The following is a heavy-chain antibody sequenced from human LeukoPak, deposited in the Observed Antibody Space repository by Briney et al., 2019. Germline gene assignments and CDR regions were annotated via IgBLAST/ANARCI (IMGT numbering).Heavy chain of an antibody. CDR1: GGSISSGDYY. Sequence: SETLSLTCTVSGGSISSGDYYWGWIRQPPGKGLEWIGSIYYSGSTYYNPSLKSRVTISVDTSKNQFSLKLSSVTAADTAVYYCARVEGPRRAFDIWGQGTMVTVSS. J-gene: IGHJ3*02. V-gene: IGHV4-39*07. CDR2: IYYSGST. CDR3: ARVEGPRRAFDI.